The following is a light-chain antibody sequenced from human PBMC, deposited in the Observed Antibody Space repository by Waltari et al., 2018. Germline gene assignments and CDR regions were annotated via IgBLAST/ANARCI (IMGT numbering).Light chain of an antibody. CDR2: LVS. CDR1: QSLVESNGYTN. CDR3: MQALRSPHT. Sequence: DIVMTQSPLSLPVTPGEPASISCRSSQSLVESNGYTNLDWYLQKPGHSPQLLIYLVSNRASGVPDRFSGSGSGTDFTLKISRVEAGDVGVYYCMQALRSPHTFGQGTKLEIK. V-gene: IGKV2-28*01. J-gene: IGKJ2*01.